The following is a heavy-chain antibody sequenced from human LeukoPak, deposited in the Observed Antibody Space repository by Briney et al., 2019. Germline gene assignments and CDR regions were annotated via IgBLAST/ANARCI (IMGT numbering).Heavy chain of an antibody. V-gene: IGHV3-30*12. D-gene: IGHD3-3*01. CDR2: IYYDGSNN. J-gene: IGHJ4*02. CDR3: ARGSHNDFWSGYPAYYFDY. CDR1: GFTFNSFG. Sequence: PGGSLRLSCAASGFTFNSFGIHWVRQAPGKGLEGVAVIYYDGSNNFYSDSVKGRFTISRDNSKNTVFLQMSSLRAEDTAVYYCARGSHNDFWSGYPAYYFDYWGQGTLVTVSS.